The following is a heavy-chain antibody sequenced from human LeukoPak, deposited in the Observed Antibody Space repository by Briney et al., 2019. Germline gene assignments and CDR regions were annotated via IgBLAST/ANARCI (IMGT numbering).Heavy chain of an antibody. CDR2: ISGSGGTT. V-gene: IGHV3-23*01. CDR1: GFTFSNYA. J-gene: IGHJ4*02. Sequence: PGGSLRLSCAASGFTFSNYAMSRVRQTPGKGLEWVSGISGSGGTTDYADSVKGRFTISRDNSKNTLYLQMNSLRAEDTAVYYCAKAWATQQLVFPFDYWGQGTLVTVSS. D-gene: IGHD6-13*01. CDR3: AKAWATQQLVFPFDY.